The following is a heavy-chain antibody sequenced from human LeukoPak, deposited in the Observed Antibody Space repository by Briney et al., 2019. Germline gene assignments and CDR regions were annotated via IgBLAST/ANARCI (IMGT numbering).Heavy chain of an antibody. CDR3: ASHTEYWYKAFDI. D-gene: IGHD1/OR15-1a*01. V-gene: IGHV4-59*08. J-gene: IGHJ3*02. CDR2: IYYSGST. CDR1: GGSISSYY. Sequence: SETLSLTCTVSGGSISSYYWSWIRQPPGKGLEWIGYIYYSGSTNYNPSLKSRVTISVDTSKNQFSLKLSSVTAADTAVYYCASHTEYWYKAFDIWCQGTMVTVSS.